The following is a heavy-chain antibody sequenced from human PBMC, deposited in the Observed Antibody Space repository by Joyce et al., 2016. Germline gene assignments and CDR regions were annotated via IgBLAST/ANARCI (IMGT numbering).Heavy chain of an antibody. CDR3: ARDHRDGSETFYLDY. J-gene: IGHJ4*02. Sequence: QVQLQESGPGLVKPSQTLSLTCTVSGVSISSGGYYWSWIRQHPGKGLEWIGYIYYTGSTYYNPSLRSRVTISVDTSKNQFSLRLTSVTAADTAVYFCARDHRDGSETFYLDYWGQGTLVTVSS. CDR2: IYYTGST. V-gene: IGHV4-31*03. D-gene: IGHD3-10*01. CDR1: GVSISSGGYY.